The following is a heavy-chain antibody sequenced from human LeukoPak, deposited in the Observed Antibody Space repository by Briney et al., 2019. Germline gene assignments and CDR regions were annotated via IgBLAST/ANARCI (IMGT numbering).Heavy chain of an antibody. CDR2: IYSGGST. Sequence: GGSLRLSCAASGFTVSSNYMSRVRQAPGKGLEWVSVIYSGGSTYYADSVKGRFTISRDNSKNTLYLQMTSLRAEDTAVYYCARGGSGYSYGYLPYYVDYWGQGTLVTVSS. CDR1: GFTVSSNY. D-gene: IGHD5-18*01. V-gene: IGHV3-53*01. J-gene: IGHJ4*02. CDR3: ARGGSGYSYGYLPYYVDY.